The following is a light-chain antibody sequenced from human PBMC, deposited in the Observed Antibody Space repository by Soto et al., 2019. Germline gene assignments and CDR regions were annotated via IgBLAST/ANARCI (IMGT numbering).Light chain of an antibody. CDR1: QSISSL. V-gene: IGKV3-15*01. CDR2: SAS. Sequence: EILLTHSPATLSVSPGERATLSCRASQSISSLLAWYQQKPGQAPRLLIYSASTRATGIPARFSGSGSGADFTLTISSLQSEDFAVYYCQQYYDWPITFGQGTRLEIK. CDR3: QQYYDWPIT. J-gene: IGKJ5*01.